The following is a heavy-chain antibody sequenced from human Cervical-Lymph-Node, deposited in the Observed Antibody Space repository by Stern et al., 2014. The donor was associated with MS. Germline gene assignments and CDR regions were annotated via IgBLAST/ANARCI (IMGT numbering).Heavy chain of an antibody. J-gene: IGHJ6*02. V-gene: IGHV3-21*01. CDR3: ARDREWYCSSTSCYGYYYYYGMDV. D-gene: IGHD2-2*01. Sequence: VQLVESGGGLVKPGGSLRLSCAASGFTFSSYSMNWVRQAPGKGLEWVSSISSSSSYIYYADSVKGRCTISRDNAKNSLYLQMNSLRAEDTAVYYCARDREWYCSSTSCYGYYYYYGMDVWGQGTTVTVSS. CDR1: GFTFSSYS. CDR2: ISSSSSYI.